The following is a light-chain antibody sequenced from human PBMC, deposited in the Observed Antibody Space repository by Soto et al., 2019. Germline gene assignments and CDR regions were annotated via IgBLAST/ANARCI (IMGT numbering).Light chain of an antibody. V-gene: IGKV3-20*01. CDR1: QSVSSSY. Sequence: EIVLTQSPGTLSLSPGERATLSCRASQSVSSSYLAWYQQKPGQAPRLFIYGASSRATGIPDRFSGSGSGTDFTLTISRLEPADFAVYYCQQYGSSPFTFGPGTKVDIK. J-gene: IGKJ3*01. CDR3: QQYGSSPFT. CDR2: GAS.